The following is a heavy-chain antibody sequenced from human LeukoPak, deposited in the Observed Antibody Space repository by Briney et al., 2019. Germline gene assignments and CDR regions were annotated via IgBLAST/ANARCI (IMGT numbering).Heavy chain of an antibody. V-gene: IGHV1-2*02. D-gene: IGHD3-9*01. CDR2: INPNSGGT. CDR1: GYTFTGYY. Sequence: ASVKVSCKASGYTFTGYYMHWVRQAPGQGLEWMGWINPNSGGTNYAQKFQGRVTMTRDTSISTAYMELSRLRSDDTAVYYCARQDDILTGYYRATRGYFDYWGQGTLVTVSS. J-gene: IGHJ4*02. CDR3: ARQDDILTGYYRATRGYFDY.